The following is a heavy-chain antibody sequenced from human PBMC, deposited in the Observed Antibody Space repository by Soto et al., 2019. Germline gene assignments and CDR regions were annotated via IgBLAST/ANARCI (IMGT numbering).Heavy chain of an antibody. Sequence: LETLSLTCTVSGGSIRSSGDYWGWIRQPPGKGLEWIGSIYYSGSTYYNPSLKSRVTISVDTSKNQFSLKLSSVTAADTAVYYCARFYQLLFGGMDVWGQGTTVTVSS. CDR2: IYYSGST. D-gene: IGHD2-2*01. J-gene: IGHJ6*02. CDR1: GGSIRSSGDY. V-gene: IGHV4-39*01. CDR3: ARFYQLLFGGMDV.